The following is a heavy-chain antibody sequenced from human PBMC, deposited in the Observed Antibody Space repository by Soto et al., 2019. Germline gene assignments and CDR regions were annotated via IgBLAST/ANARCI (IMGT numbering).Heavy chain of an antibody. J-gene: IGHJ6*02. CDR3: ARAAAVAVAGTHYYYSMDV. CDR2: ISAYNGNT. V-gene: IGHV1-18*01. D-gene: IGHD6-19*01. Sequence: ASVKVSFKASGYPLNTYGISWVRQAPGQGLEWMGWISAYNGNTDYAQKLQGRVTVTTDTSTSTAYMELRSLRSDDTAVYYCARAAAVAVAGTHYYYSMDVWGQGTTVTVSS. CDR1: GYPLNTYG.